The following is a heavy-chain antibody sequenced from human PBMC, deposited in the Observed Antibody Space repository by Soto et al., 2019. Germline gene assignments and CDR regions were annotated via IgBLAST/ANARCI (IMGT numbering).Heavy chain of an antibody. CDR2: MNPNSGNT. CDR3: ARREYDCSGKWYFDF. J-gene: IGHJ4*02. CDR1: GYTFTSYD. D-gene: IGHD3-22*01. Sequence: ASVKVSCKASGYTFTSYDINWVRQATGQGLEWMGWMNPNSGNTGYAQKFQGRVTMTRNTSISTAYMELSSLRSEDTSVYYCARREYDCSGKWYFDFWGQGTLVTVSS. V-gene: IGHV1-8*01.